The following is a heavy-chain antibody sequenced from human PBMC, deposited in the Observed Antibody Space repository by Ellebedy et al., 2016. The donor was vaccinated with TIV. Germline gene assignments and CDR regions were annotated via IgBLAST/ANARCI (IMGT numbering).Heavy chain of an antibody. CDR3: ARDLFGGVTADY. D-gene: IGHD3-16*01. J-gene: IGHJ4*02. V-gene: IGHV1-46*01. CDR2: INPSGGST. CDR1: GYTFSSYF. Sequence: ASVKVSXXASGYTFSSYFMHWVRQAPGQGLEWMGIINPSGGSTSYAQKFQGRVTMTRDTCSSTVYMELSSLRSEDTAVYYCARDLFGGVTADYWGQGTLVTVSS.